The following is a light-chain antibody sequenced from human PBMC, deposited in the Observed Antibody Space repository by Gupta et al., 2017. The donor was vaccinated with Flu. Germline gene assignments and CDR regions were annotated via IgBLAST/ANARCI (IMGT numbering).Light chain of an antibody. CDR3: QQYYDVPFT. V-gene: IGKV4-1*01. Sequence: NCKPSQSVLYDSTEKDYLSWYQQKPGQPPKLLISWATTRESGVPDRFSASGSGTDFTLTIASLQAEDVAVYYCQQYYDVPFTFGGGTKVEIK. J-gene: IGKJ4*01. CDR1: QSVLYDSTEKDY. CDR2: WAT.